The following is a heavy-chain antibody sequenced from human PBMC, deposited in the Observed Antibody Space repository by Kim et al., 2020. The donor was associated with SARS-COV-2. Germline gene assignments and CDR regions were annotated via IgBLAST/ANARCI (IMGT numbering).Heavy chain of an antibody. CDR3: AKDSAGYCSGGSCVNWFDP. CDR1: GFTFDDYA. CDR2: ISWNSGSI. V-gene: IGHV3-9*01. D-gene: IGHD2-15*01. Sequence: GGSLRLSCAASGFTFDDYAMHWVRQAPGKGLEWVSGISWNSGSIGYADSVKGRFTISRDNAKNSLYLQMNSLRAEDTALYYCAKDSAGYCSGGSCVNWFDPWGQGTLVTVSS. J-gene: IGHJ5*02.